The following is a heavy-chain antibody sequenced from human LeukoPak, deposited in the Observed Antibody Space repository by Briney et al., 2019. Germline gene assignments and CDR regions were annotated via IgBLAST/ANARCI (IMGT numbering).Heavy chain of an antibody. CDR1: GGSISSGGYY. CDR3: ARVSDSSSWYSSRRHTRYYFDY. D-gene: IGHD6-13*01. V-gene: IGHV4-31*03. CDR2: IYYSGST. Sequence: SQTLSLTCTVSGGSISSGGYYWSWIRQHPGKGLEWIGYIYYSGSTYYNPSLKSRVTISVDTSKNQFSLKLSSVAAADTAVYYCARVSDSSSWYSSRRHTRYYFDYWGQGTLVTVSS. J-gene: IGHJ4*02.